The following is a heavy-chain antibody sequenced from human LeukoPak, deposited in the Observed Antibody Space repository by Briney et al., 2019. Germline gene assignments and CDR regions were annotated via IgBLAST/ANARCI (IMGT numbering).Heavy chain of an antibody. CDR3: AHRSVVAARGGYLDY. D-gene: IGHD2-15*01. Sequence: ESGPTLVKPTQTLTLTRTFSGFSLSTSGVGVGWIRQPPGKALEWLALIYWDDDKLYSPSLKSRLTVTKDTSKNQVVLTMTNMDPVDTATYYCAHRSVVAARGGYLDYWGQGTLVTVSS. V-gene: IGHV2-5*02. CDR2: IYWDDDK. CDR1: GFSLSTSGVG. J-gene: IGHJ4*02.